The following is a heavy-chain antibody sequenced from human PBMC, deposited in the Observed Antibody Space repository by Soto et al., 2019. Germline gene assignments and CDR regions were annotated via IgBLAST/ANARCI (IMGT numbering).Heavy chain of an antibody. J-gene: IGHJ5*02. CDR2: IYYGGNT. Sequence: QVQLQESGPGLVKPSQTLSLTCTVSGGSINSFDSYWTWIRQHPGKGLEWIGYIYYGGNTYYSLSLKSGVIISLDTSKNQFPLMLGSVTAADTAVYYCARNVDTAVLGNWFDPWGQGTLVTVSS. V-gene: IGHV4-31*03. CDR1: GGSINSFDSY. D-gene: IGHD5-18*01. CDR3: ARNVDTAVLGNWFDP.